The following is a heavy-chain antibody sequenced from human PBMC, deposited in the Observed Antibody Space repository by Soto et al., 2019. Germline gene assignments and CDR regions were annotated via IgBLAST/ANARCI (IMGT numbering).Heavy chain of an antibody. J-gene: IGHJ4*02. Sequence: ASVKVSCKASGYSFTGHYVHWMRQAPGQGLEWMGWINPGNGDTKYAQRFQGRVTMTRDTSTSTHYMELSALKSDDTAVYYCALHMRPYDGPGSRHGFLYNCGQETLFTVSS. V-gene: IGHV1-2*02. D-gene: IGHD3-16*01. CDR3: ALHMRPYDGPGSRHGFLYN. CDR2: INPGNGDT. CDR1: GYSFTGHY.